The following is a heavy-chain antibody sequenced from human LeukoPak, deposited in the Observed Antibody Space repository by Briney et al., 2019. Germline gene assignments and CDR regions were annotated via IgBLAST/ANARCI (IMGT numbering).Heavy chain of an antibody. CDR1: GFTFSSYG. CDR3: ARVDSYGGNLYFYYGMDV. D-gene: IGHD4-23*01. J-gene: IGHJ6*02. Sequence: QPGGSLRLSCAASGFTFSSYGMHWVRQAPGKGLEWVAVIWYAGNNKYYADSVKGRFTISRDNSKNTLFLQMNSLRAEDTAVYYCARVDSYGGNLYFYYGMDVWGRGTTVIVSS. CDR2: IWYAGNNK. V-gene: IGHV3-33*01.